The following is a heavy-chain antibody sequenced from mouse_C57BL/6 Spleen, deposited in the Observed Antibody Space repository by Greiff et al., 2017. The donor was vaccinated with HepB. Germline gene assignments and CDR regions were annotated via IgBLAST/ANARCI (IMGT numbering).Heavy chain of an antibody. D-gene: IGHD4-1*01. Sequence: EVKLMESGGDLVKPGGSLKLSCAASGFTFSSYGMSWVRQTPDKRLEWVATISSGGSYTYYPDSVKGRFTISRDNAKNTLYLQMSSLKSEDTAMYYCARQLTGTNFDVWGTGTTVTVSS. CDR1: GFTFSSYG. J-gene: IGHJ1*03. CDR2: ISSGGSYT. CDR3: ARQLTGTNFDV. V-gene: IGHV5-6*01.